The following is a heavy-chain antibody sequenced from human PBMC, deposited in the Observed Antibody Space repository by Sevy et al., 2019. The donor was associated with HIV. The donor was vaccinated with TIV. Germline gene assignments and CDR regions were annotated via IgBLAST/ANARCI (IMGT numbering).Heavy chain of an antibody. Sequence: ASVKVSCKASGYTFTSYGISWVRQAPGQGLEWMGWISAYNGNTNYAQKLQGRVTMTTDTSTSTAYMELRSLRSDETAVYYCARDKYYDFWSGYYEAHYYYYGMDVWGQGTTVTVSS. CDR3: ARDKYYDFWSGYYEAHYYYYGMDV. V-gene: IGHV1-18*01. J-gene: IGHJ6*02. CDR1: GYTFTSYG. D-gene: IGHD3-3*01. CDR2: ISAYNGNT.